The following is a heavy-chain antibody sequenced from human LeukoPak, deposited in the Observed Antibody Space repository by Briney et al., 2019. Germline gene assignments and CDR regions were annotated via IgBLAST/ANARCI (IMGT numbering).Heavy chain of an antibody. Sequence: ASVKVSCKASGGTFSSYAISWVRQAPGQGLEWMGRIIPILGIANYAQKFQGRVTITADKSTSTAYMELSSLRSGDTAVYYCARDLASSTYYYDSSGYYYAGVPDYWGQGTLVTVSS. CDR2: IIPILGIA. J-gene: IGHJ4*02. D-gene: IGHD3-22*01. CDR1: GGTFSSYA. V-gene: IGHV1-69*04. CDR3: ARDLASSTYYYDSSGYYYAGVPDY.